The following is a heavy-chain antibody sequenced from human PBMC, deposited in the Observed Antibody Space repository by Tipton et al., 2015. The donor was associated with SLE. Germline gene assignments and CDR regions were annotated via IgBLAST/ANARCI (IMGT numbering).Heavy chain of an antibody. Sequence: LSLTCTVSGGSIISSSYYWGWVRQPPGKGLEWIGTIYYSGSTYYNTSLKSRVTISAATSKNRFSLNLSSVTAADTAVYYCARLEDPFGIFGVPKGWFDPWGQGTLVTVSS. CDR1: GGSIISSSYY. D-gene: IGHD3-3*01. CDR2: IYYSGST. CDR3: ARLEDPFGIFGVPKGWFDP. V-gene: IGHV4-39*01. J-gene: IGHJ5*02.